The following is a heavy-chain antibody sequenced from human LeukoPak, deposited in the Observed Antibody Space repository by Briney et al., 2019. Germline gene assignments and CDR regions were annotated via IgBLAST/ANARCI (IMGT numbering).Heavy chain of an antibody. Sequence: SETLSLTCAVYGGSFSGYYWSWIRQPPGKGLEWIGEINHSGSTNYNPSLKSRVTISVDTSKNQFSLKLSSVTAADTAVYYCYGDSPLFDYWGQGTLVTVSS. V-gene: IGHV4-34*01. CDR1: GGSFSGYY. D-gene: IGHD4-17*01. J-gene: IGHJ4*02. CDR2: INHSGST. CDR3: YGDSPLFDY.